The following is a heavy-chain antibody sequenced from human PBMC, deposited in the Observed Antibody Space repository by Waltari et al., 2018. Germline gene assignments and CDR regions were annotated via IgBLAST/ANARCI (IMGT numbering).Heavy chain of an antibody. CDR1: GFTFGDSA. V-gene: IGHV3-49*03. CDR2: IGSKAYGGTT. CDR3: SSNLVTTVAYFFDY. Sequence: EVQLVESGGGLVQPGRSLRLSCPASGFTFGDSALSWFRQAPGKGLEWIGFIGSKAYGGTTEYAASVKGRFTISRDDSKSIAYLQMNSLKTEDTAVYYCSSNLVTTVAYFFDYWGQGTLVTVSS. J-gene: IGHJ4*02. D-gene: IGHD4-17*01.